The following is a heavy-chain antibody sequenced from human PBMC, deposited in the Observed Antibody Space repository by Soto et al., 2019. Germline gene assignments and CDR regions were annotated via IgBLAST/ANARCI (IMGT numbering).Heavy chain of an antibody. Sequence: QVQLQQWGAGLLKPSETLSLTCAVYGESLSYYYCSWIRQAPGKGLEWIGEFYHGGSTNYNPSVKSRVTISVDTSRSQFSLRMTSVTAADTAIYYCARGKWDDRFANWGQGTLVTVSS. J-gene: IGHJ5*02. CDR3: ARGKWDDRFAN. CDR2: FYHGGST. CDR1: GESLSYYY. V-gene: IGHV4-34*01. D-gene: IGHD1-26*01.